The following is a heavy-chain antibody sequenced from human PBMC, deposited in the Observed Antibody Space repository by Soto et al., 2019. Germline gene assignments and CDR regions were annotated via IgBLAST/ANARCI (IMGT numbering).Heavy chain of an antibody. CDR3: ARHLLPYPTRSICSQFDS. Sequence: SETLSHTDTVSRGSISSRIQYSGCIRQPPVQGLEWIGSIYYSGSTYYNPSLKSRVTISVDTSKNQFSLKLSSVTAADTAVYYCARHLLPYPTRSICSQFDSRC. V-gene: IGHV4-39*01. D-gene: IGHD1-26*01. CDR1: RGSISSRIQY. CDR2: IYYSGST. J-gene: IGHJ5*01.